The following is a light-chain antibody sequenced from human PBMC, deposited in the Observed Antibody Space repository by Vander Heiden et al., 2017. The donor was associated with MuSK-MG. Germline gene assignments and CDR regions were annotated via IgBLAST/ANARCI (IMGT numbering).Light chain of an antibody. CDR1: SSDVGGYNY. V-gene: IGLV2-14*01. J-gene: IGLJ2*01. CDR3: SSSTSSSTPLV. Sequence: QSALTQPASVSGSPGQSITISCTGTSSDVGGYNYVSWYQQHPGKAPKLMMDDVSNRPSGVSNRFSGSKAGNTASPTIYVLQAEDEADDYCSSSTSSSTPLVFGGGTKLTVL. CDR2: DVS.